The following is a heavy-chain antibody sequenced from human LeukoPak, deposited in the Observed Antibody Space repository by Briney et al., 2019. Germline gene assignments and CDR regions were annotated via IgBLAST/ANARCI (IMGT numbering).Heavy chain of an antibody. CDR2: FSSSSSTI. J-gene: IGHJ4*02. CDR3: ARHEDTARVKGPLDFDY. D-gene: IGHD5-18*01. CDR1: GFSFSSYS. Sequence: GGSLRLSCAASGFSFSSYSMNWVSQAPGKGLEWVSYFSSSSSTIYYADSVKGRFTISRDNAKNSLYLQMNSLRAEDTAVYYCARHEDTARVKGPLDFDYWGQGTPVTVSS. V-gene: IGHV3-48*04.